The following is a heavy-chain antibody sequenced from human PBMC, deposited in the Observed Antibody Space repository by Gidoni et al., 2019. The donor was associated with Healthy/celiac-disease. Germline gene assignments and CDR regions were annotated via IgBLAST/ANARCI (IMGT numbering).Heavy chain of an antibody. CDR2: IYYSGST. V-gene: IGHV4-59*01. Sequence: QVQLQESGPGLVKPSETLSLTCTVSGGSISSYYWSWIRQPPGKGLGWIGYIYYSGSTNYNPSLKSRVTISVDTSKNQFSLKLSSVTAADTAVYYCARVGGEDSLDWEMVLGAFDIWGQGTMVTVSS. D-gene: IGHD2-8*02. CDR3: ARVGGEDSLDWEMVLGAFDI. J-gene: IGHJ3*02. CDR1: GGSISSYY.